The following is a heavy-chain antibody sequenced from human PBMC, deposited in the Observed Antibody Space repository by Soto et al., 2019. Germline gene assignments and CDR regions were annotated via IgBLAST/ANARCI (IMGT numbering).Heavy chain of an antibody. CDR2: IDTSGNT. V-gene: IGHV4-4*07. CDR3: ARGPQY. Sequence: SETLSLTCTVSGGSISTYYWSWIRQPAGKGLEWIGRIDTSGNTNYNPSLKGRVTMSVDTSKKQFSLKLTSVTAADTAVYYCARGPQYWGPGKLVTVSS. J-gene: IGHJ4*02. CDR1: GGSISTYY.